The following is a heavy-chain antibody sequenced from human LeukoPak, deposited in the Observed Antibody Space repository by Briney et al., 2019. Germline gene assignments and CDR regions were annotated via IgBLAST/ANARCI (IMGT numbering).Heavy chain of an antibody. Sequence: GGSLRLSCAASGFTFDDYAMHWVRQAPGKGLEWVSGISWNSGSIGYADSVKGRFTISRDNAKNSLYLQMNSLRAEDTAVYYCARDPSFDYYYYGMDVWGQGTTVTVSS. CDR1: GFTFDDYA. CDR2: ISWNSGSI. CDR3: ARDPSFDYYYYGMDV. V-gene: IGHV3-9*01. D-gene: IGHD3-16*01. J-gene: IGHJ6*02.